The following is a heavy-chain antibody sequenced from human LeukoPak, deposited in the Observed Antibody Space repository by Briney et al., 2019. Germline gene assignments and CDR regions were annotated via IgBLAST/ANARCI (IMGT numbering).Heavy chain of an antibody. V-gene: IGHV1-18*01. D-gene: IGHD3-22*01. J-gene: IGHJ5*01. Sequence: ASVKVSCKATSRISWVRQAPGQGLEWMGWIGTYGGDTYYAQNFQGIITVTTDTSTSTVYMELRNLRSDDTAVYYCARDLWNFYDDSGYNRDFDSWGQGTLVTVSS. CDR3: ARDLWNFYDDSGYNRDFDS. CDR1: TSR. CDR2: IGTYGGDT.